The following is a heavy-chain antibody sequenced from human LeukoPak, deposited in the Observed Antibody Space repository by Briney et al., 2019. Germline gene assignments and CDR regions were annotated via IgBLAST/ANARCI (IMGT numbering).Heavy chain of an antibody. Sequence: GGSLRLSCVASGFTFDDYTMHWVRQAPGKGLEWVSFNWDGSATSHADSVKGRFTISRDNSKNSLYLQMNSLRVEDTALYYCAKDQRAVSGTLVLDSWGQGALVTVSS. CDR3: AKDQRAVSGTLVLDS. CDR1: GFTFDDYT. CDR2: NWDGSAT. J-gene: IGHJ4*02. V-gene: IGHV3-43*01. D-gene: IGHD6-19*01.